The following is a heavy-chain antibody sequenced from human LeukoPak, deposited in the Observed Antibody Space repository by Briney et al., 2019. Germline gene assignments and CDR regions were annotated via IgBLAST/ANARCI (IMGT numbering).Heavy chain of an antibody. CDR1: GYTFTGYY. Sequence: ASVKVSCKASGYTFTGYYMHWVRQAPGRGLEWMGWINPNSGGTNYAQKFQGRVTMTRDTSISTAYMELSRLRSDDTAVYYCARVEVGQQLVRAAFDYWGQGTLVTVSS. CDR3: ARVEVGQQLVRAAFDY. J-gene: IGHJ4*02. V-gene: IGHV1-2*02. D-gene: IGHD6-13*01. CDR2: INPNSGGT.